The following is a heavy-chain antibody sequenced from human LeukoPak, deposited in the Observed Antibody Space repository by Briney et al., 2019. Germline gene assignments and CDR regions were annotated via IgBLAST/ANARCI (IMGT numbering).Heavy chain of an antibody. Sequence: KPGGSPRLSCAASGFTFSNALMTWVRQAPGKGLEWAGHIKSRTDGGTTDCAAPLKGRFTISRDDSKNTLYLQMSSLKTEDTAVYYCTTWDGVNWGQGTMVTVSS. CDR3: TTWDGVN. V-gene: IGHV3-15*01. D-gene: IGHD1-26*01. J-gene: IGHJ3*01. CDR2: IKSRTDGGTT. CDR1: GFTFSNAL.